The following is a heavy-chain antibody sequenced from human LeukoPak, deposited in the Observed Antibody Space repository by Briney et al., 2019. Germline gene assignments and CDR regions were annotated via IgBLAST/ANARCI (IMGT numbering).Heavy chain of an antibody. D-gene: IGHD3-10*01. CDR1: GFTFSSYA. J-gene: IGHJ6*03. Sequence: TGGSLRLSCAASGFTFSSYAMSWVRQAPGKGLEWVSAISGSGGSTYYADSVKGRFTISRDNSKNTLYLQMNSLRAEDTAVYYCAKAAYYYGSGSYYNVVYYYYMDVWGKGTTVTVSS. CDR2: ISGSGGST. CDR3: AKAAYYYGSGSYYNVVYYYYMDV. V-gene: IGHV3-23*01.